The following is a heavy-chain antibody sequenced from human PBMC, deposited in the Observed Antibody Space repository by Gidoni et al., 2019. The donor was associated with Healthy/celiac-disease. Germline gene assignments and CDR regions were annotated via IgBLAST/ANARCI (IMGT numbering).Heavy chain of an antibody. J-gene: IGHJ6*02. Sequence: EVQLLESGGGLVKPGGSLRLSCAASGFTFSSYSMNWVRQAPGKGLEGVTSISSSSSYIYYADSVKGRFTISRDNAKNSLYLQMNSLRAEDTAVYYCARTNPFGSGYYESLYYYYGMDVWGQGTTVTVSS. CDR3: ARTNPFGSGYYESLYYYYGMDV. V-gene: IGHV3-21*01. CDR1: GFTFSSYS. D-gene: IGHD3-3*01. CDR2: ISSSSSYI.